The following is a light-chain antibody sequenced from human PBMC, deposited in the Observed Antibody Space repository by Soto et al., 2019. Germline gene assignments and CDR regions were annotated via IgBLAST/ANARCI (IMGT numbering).Light chain of an antibody. CDR1: QSISSW. CDR3: QQYNTYST. CDR2: DAS. Sequence: DIQITQSPSTLSASVGDGVTITCRASQSISSWLAWYQQKPGKAPKLLIYDASSLESGVPSRFSGSGSGTEFTLTTSSLQPDDFATYYCQQYNTYSTFGQGTKVDIK. J-gene: IGKJ1*01. V-gene: IGKV1-5*01.